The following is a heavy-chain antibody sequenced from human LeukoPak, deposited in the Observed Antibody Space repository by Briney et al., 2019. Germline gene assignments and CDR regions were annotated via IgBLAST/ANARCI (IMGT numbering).Heavy chain of an antibody. V-gene: IGHV4-38-2*02. CDR1: GYSISSGYY. CDR3: AARPYDSSGYQYYFDY. J-gene: IGHJ4*02. CDR2: IYHSGST. Sequence: SETLSLTCTVSGYSISSGYYWGWIRQPPGKGLEWIGSIYHSGSTYYNPSLKSRVTISVDTSKNQFSLKLSSVTAADTAVYYCAARPYDSSGYQYYFDYWGQGTLVTVSS. D-gene: IGHD3-22*01.